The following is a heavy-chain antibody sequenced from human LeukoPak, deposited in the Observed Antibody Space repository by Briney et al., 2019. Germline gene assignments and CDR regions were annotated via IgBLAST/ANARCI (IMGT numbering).Heavy chain of an antibody. D-gene: IGHD3-22*01. Sequence: ASVKVSCKASGYTFTSYSISWVRQAPGQGLEWMGWISAYNGNTNYAQKLQGRVTMTTDTSTSTAYMELRSLRSDDTAVYYCARLETYYYDSSSYALDYWGQGTLVTVSS. J-gene: IGHJ4*02. V-gene: IGHV1-18*01. CDR3: ARLETYYYDSSSYALDY. CDR2: ISAYNGNT. CDR1: GYTFTSYS.